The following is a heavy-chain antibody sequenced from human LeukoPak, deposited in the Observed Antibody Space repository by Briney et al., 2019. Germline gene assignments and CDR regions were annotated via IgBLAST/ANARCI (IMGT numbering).Heavy chain of an antibody. D-gene: IGHD3-9*01. J-gene: IGHJ3*02. Sequence: GGSVRLSCAASGFTFSSYSMNWARQAPGKGLEWVSSISSSGTYVYYADSVKGRFTISRDNAKNSLSLQMNSLRADDAAVYYCARASSKQLAGYLPDGFDIWGQGTLGTVSS. CDR2: ISSSGTYV. CDR3: ARASSKQLAGYLPDGFDI. CDR1: GFTFSSYS. V-gene: IGHV3-21*01.